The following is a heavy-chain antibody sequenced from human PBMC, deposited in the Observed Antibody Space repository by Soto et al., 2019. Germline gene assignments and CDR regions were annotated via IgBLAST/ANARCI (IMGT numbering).Heavy chain of an antibody. CDR2: ISAYNGNT. D-gene: IGHD6-13*01. Sequence: QVQLVQSGAEVKKPGASVKVSCKASGYTFTTYGISWVRQAPGQGLEWMGWISAYNGNTNYAQKVQGRVTITTDTSKSTAYIELRSLRSDDTAVYYCATDYSSRWYRWFNPWGQGTLVTVSS. V-gene: IGHV1-18*01. J-gene: IGHJ5*02. CDR1: GYTFTTYG. CDR3: ATDYSSRWYRWFNP.